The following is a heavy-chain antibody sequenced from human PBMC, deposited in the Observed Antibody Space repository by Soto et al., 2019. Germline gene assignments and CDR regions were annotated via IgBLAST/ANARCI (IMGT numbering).Heavy chain of an antibody. CDR1: GGSISSGGYY. CDR3: AREENVVVVAATRYVDV. D-gene: IGHD2-15*01. J-gene: IGHJ6*02. V-gene: IGHV4-31*03. Sequence: QVQLQESGPGLVKPSQTLSLTCTVSGGSISSGGYYWSWIRQHPGKGLEWIGYIYYSGSTYYNPSLKSRVTISVDTSKNQFSLKLSSVTAADTAVYYCAREENVVVVAATRYVDVWGQGTTVTVSS. CDR2: IYYSGST.